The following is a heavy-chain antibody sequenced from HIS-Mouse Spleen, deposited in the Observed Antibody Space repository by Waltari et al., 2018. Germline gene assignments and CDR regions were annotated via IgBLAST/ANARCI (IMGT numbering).Heavy chain of an antibody. V-gene: IGHV4-39*07. CDR1: GGSISSSRYY. D-gene: IGHD6-13*01. J-gene: IGHJ2*01. CDR3: AREIPYSSSWYDWYFDL. Sequence: QLQLQESGPGLVKPSETLSLTCTVSGGSISSSRYYRGWLRQPPGKGLEWIGRIYYSGSTYYNPSLKSRVTISVDTSKNQFSLKLSSVTAADTAVYYCAREIPYSSSWYDWYFDLWGRGTLVTVSS. CDR2: IYYSGST.